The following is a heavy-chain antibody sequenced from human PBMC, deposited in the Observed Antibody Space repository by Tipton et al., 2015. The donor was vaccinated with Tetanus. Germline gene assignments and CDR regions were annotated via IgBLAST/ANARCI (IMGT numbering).Heavy chain of an antibody. Sequence: QLVQSGAEVKKPGASVKVSCKASGYTFTSYGISWVRQAPGQGLEWMGWISAYNGNTNYAQKLQGRVTMTTDTSTGTAYMELRSLRSDDTAVYYCAGDVRGGYYYDSSGSGFDYWGQGTLVTVSS. CDR3: AGDVRGGYYYDSSGSGFDY. J-gene: IGHJ4*02. CDR2: ISAYNGNT. V-gene: IGHV1-18*01. D-gene: IGHD3-22*01. CDR1: GYTFTSYG.